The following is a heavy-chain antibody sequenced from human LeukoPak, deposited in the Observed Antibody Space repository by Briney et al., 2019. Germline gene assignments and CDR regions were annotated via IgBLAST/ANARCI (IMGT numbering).Heavy chain of an antibody. CDR3: AKDRKIQWLVAPGSQSFDY. J-gene: IGHJ4*02. Sequence: GGSLRPSCAASGFTFTSSGTSWVRQAPGKGLEWGSSIIVVGGSTYYADSVNGRSPISTDNSKNTLYLPMTSLRADDRGVYYCAKDRKIQWLVAPGSQSFDYWGQGTLVTVSS. V-gene: IGHV3-23*01. D-gene: IGHD6-19*01. CDR1: GFTFTSSG. CDR2: IIVVGGST.